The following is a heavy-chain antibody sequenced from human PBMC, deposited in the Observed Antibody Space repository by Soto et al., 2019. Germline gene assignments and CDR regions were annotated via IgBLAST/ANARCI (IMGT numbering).Heavy chain of an antibody. Sequence: SETLSLTCAVYGGSFSGYYWSWIRQPPGKGLEWIGEINHSGSTNYNPSLKSRVTISVDTSKNQFSLKLSSVTAADTAVYYCARERRPRRRYYYGMDVWGQGTTVTVSS. J-gene: IGHJ6*02. CDR2: INHSGST. CDR1: GGSFSGYY. V-gene: IGHV4-34*01. CDR3: ARERRPRRRYYYGMDV.